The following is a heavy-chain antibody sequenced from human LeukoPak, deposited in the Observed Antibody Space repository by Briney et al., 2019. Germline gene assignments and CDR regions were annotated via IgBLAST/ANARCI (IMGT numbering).Heavy chain of an antibody. CDR2: INPNSGGT. D-gene: IGHD4-17*01. CDR3: ARKKLTVTTVSPWFDP. V-gene: IGHV1-2*02. Sequence: ASVKVSCKASGYTFTGYYMHWVRQAPGQGLEWMGWINPNSGGTNYAQKFQGRVTMTRDTSISTAYMELSRLRSDDTAVYYCARKKLTVTTVSPWFDPWGQGTLVTVSS. J-gene: IGHJ5*02. CDR1: GYTFTGYY.